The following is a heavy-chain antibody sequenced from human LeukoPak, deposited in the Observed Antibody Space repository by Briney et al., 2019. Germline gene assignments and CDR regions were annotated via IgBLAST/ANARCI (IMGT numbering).Heavy chain of an antibody. Sequence: ASVKVSCKASGYTFTGYYMHWVRQAPGQGLEWMGWINPNSGGTNYAQKFQGRVTMTRDTSISTAYMELSRLRSDDTAVYYCAGWGGGHGESGGDYWGQGTLVTVSS. J-gene: IGHJ4*02. CDR2: INPNSGGT. CDR1: GYTFTGYY. V-gene: IGHV1-2*02. D-gene: IGHD4-17*01. CDR3: AGWGGGHGESGGDY.